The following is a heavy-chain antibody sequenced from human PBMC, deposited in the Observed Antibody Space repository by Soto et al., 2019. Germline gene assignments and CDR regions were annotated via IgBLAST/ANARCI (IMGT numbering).Heavy chain of an antibody. J-gene: IGHJ5*02. Sequence: GASVKVSCKASGGTFSSYAISWVRQAPGQGLEWMGGIIPIFGTANYAQKFQGRVTITADKSTSTAYMELSSLRSEDTAVYYCARELGYCSGGSCYRGVDWFDPWGQGTLVTVAS. CDR1: GGTFSSYA. CDR2: IIPIFGTA. V-gene: IGHV1-69*06. CDR3: ARELGYCSGGSCYRGVDWFDP. D-gene: IGHD2-15*01.